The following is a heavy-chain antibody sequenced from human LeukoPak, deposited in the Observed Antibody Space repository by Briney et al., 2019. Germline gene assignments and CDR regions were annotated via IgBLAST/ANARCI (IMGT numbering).Heavy chain of an antibody. J-gene: IGHJ5*02. V-gene: IGHV4-4*07. CDR1: GGSISSYY. D-gene: IGHD6-13*01. CDR2: IYTSGST. Sequence: QPSETLSLTCTVSGGSISSYYWSWIRQPAGKGLEWIGRIYTSGSTNYNPSLKSRVTMSVDTSKSQFSLKLNSVTAADTAVYYCARDRSSSYTRDWFDPWGQGALVTVSS. CDR3: ARDRSSSYTRDWFDP.